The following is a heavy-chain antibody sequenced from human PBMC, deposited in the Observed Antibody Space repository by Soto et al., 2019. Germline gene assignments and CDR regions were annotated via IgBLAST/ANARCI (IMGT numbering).Heavy chain of an antibody. D-gene: IGHD3-10*01. V-gene: IGHV3-73*01. CDR2: IRSKAKSYAT. CDR3: TQRTGPYYYGSGSPNDAFDI. J-gene: IGHJ3*02. Sequence: GGSLRLSCAASGFTFSGSAMHWVRQASGEGLEWVGRIRSKAKSYATAYAGSGKGRFTISRDDSKNTAYLQMNSLKTEDTAVYYCTQRTGPYYYGSGSPNDAFDIWGQGTMVTVSS. CDR1: GFTFSGSA.